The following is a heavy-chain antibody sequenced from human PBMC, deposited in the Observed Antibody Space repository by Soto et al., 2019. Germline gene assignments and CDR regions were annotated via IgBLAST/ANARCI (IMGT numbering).Heavy chain of an antibody. J-gene: IGHJ4*02. D-gene: IGHD2-8*01. CDR2: ISFDGAND. CDR1: GFMFRNHA. V-gene: IGHV3-30-3*01. Sequence: ESGGGVVQPGRSLRLSCAASGFMFRNHAMHWVRQAPGKGLAWVEVISFDGANDFYADSVKGRFNISRDNSRNTLYLQMDSLRTEDTAVYYCARDAVDVTKMVFVSPIDYWGQGALVTVSS. CDR3: ARDAVDVTKMVFVSPIDY.